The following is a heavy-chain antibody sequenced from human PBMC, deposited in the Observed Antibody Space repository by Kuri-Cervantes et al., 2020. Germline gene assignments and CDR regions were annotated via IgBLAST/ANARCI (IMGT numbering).Heavy chain of an antibody. V-gene: IGHV4-4*07. CDR2: IYTSGST. Sequence: ESLKSSCPVSGGSISSYYWSWIRQPAGKGLEWIGRIYTSGSTNYNPSLKSRVTMSVDKSKNQFSLKLSSVTAADTAVYYCARDPVSYCSSTSCYRSSAFDIWGQGTMVTVSS. CDR3: ARDPVSYCSSTSCYRSSAFDI. J-gene: IGHJ3*02. D-gene: IGHD2-2*02. CDR1: GGSISSYY.